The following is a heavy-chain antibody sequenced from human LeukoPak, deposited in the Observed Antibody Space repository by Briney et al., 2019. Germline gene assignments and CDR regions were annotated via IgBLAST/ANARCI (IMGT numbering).Heavy chain of an antibody. Sequence: GGSPRLSCAASGFTFSSYWMSWVRQAPGKGLEWVANIKQDGSEKYYVDSVKGRFTISRDNAKNSLYLQMNSLRAEDTAVYCSSLEGSSWYRYFQHWGQGTLVTVSS. CDR1: GFTFSSYW. D-gene: IGHD6-13*01. CDR2: IKQDGSEK. V-gene: IGHV3-7*05. J-gene: IGHJ1*01. CDR3: SLEGSSWYRYFQH.